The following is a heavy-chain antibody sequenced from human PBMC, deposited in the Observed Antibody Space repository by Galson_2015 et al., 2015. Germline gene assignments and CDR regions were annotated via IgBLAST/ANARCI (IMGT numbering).Heavy chain of an antibody. J-gene: IGHJ5*02. D-gene: IGHD4-23*01. V-gene: IGHV1-18*01. CDR1: GYTFTTYG. CDR2: ISAYNGNT. Sequence: SVKVSCKASGYTFTTYGISWVRQAPGQGLEWMGWISAYNGNTNYAQNLQGRVTMTTDASTSTAYMELRSLRSDDTAVYYCARSAGTHENWFDPWGQGTLVTVSS. CDR3: ARSAGTHENWFDP.